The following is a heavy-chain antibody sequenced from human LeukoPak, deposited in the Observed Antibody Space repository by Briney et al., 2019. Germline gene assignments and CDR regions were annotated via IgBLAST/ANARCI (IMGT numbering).Heavy chain of an antibody. Sequence: ASVKVSCKASGYTFTSYYMHWVRQAPGQGLEWMGIINPSGGSTSYAQKFQGRVTMTRDTSTSTVYMGLSSLRSEDTAVYYCARDSDYYDSSGYLPQYYFDYWGQGTLATVSS. CDR2: INPSGGST. V-gene: IGHV1-46*01. D-gene: IGHD3-22*01. CDR3: ARDSDYYDSSGYLPQYYFDY. J-gene: IGHJ4*02. CDR1: GYTFTSYY.